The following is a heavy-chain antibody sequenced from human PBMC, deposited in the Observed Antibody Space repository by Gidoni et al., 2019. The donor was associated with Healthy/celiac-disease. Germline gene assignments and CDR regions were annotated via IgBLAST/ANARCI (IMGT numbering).Heavy chain of an antibody. J-gene: IGHJ3*02. Sequence: QAQLVQSGAEVQKPGSSVKVSCKAPGGTFSSYAISWVRQAPGQGLEGLGGIIPIFGTANYAQKFQGRVTITADESTSTAYMELSSLRSEDTAVYYCANYPGDDRYFIGAFDIWGQGTMVTVSS. D-gene: IGHD2-21*02. CDR2: IIPIFGTA. CDR3: ANYPGDDRYFIGAFDI. CDR1: GGTFSSYA. V-gene: IGHV1-69*12.